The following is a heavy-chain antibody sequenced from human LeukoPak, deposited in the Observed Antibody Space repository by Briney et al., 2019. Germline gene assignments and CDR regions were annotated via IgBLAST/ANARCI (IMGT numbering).Heavy chain of an antibody. Sequence: SETLSLTCAVSGGSISSSNWWSWVRQPPGKGLEWIGEIYHSGSTNYNPSLKSRVTISVDKSKNQFSLKLSSVTAADTAVYYCARGYHSSGWYRALDYWGQGTLVTVSS. V-gene: IGHV4-4*02. J-gene: IGHJ4*02. CDR3: ARGYHSSGWYRALDY. CDR2: IYHSGST. CDR1: GGSISSSNW. D-gene: IGHD6-19*01.